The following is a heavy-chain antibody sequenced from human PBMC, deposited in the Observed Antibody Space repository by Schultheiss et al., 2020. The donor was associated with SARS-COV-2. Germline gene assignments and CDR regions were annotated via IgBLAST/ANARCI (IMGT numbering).Heavy chain of an antibody. CDR3: ARDQGGTWYLDY. D-gene: IGHD6-25*01. Sequence: GGSLRLSCAASGFTFSSYGMHWVRQAPGKGLEWVPVIWYDRSIKYYADSVKGRFTISRDNAKNSLHLQMNSLRAEDTAVYYCARDQGGTWYLDYWGQGSLVTVSS. J-gene: IGHJ4*02. V-gene: IGHV3-33*01. CDR1: GFTFSSYG. CDR2: IWYDRSIK.